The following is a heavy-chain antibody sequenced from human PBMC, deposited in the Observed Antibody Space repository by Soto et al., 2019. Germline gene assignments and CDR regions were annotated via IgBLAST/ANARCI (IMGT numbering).Heavy chain of an antibody. CDR1: GVTFSNAW. D-gene: IGHD2-8*01. J-gene: IGHJ4*02. V-gene: IGHV3-15*07. CDR2: IKSKTDGGTT. Sequence: EVQLVESGGGLVKPGGSLRLSCAASGVTFSNAWMNWVRQAPGKGLEWVGRIKSKTDGGTTAYAAPVKGRFTISREDSKNTRYLQRNSLETEDTPVYYGRADRGVNGVCYHGWCWGQGTLVTVSS. CDR3: RADRGVNGVCYHGWC.